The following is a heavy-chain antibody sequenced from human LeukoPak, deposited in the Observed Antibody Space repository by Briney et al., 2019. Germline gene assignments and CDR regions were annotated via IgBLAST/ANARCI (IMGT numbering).Heavy chain of an antibody. V-gene: IGHV4-39*01. Sequence: SETLSLTCTVSGGSISSSSYYWGWNRQPPGKGLEWIGSIYYSGSTYYNPSLKSRVTISVDTSKNQFSLKLSSVTAADTAVYYCARGYPIVVVPAAIGQPGGFDYWGQGTLVTVSS. CDR3: ARGYPIVVVPAAIGQPGGFDY. J-gene: IGHJ4*02. D-gene: IGHD2-2*02. CDR1: GGSISSSSYY. CDR2: IYYSGST.